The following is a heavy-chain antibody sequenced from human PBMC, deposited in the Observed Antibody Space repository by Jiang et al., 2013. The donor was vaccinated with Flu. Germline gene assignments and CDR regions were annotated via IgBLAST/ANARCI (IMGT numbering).Heavy chain of an antibody. D-gene: IGHD6-19*01. CDR3: AREGPPFGLRLIAVDAFDI. V-gene: IGHV3-7*01. CDR2: IKQDGSEK. J-gene: IGHJ3*02. Sequence: GLEWVANIKQDGSEKYYVDSVKGRFTISRDNAKNSLYLQMNSLRAEDTAVYYCAREGPPFGLRLIAVDAFDIWGQGTMVTVSS.